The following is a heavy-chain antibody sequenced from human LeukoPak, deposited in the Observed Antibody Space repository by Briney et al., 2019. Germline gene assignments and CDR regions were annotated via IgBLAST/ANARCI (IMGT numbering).Heavy chain of an antibody. J-gene: IGHJ4*02. V-gene: IGHV3-21*04. Sequence: GGSLRLSCAGSGFTFSSYSMNWVRQAPGKGLEWVSSISTSSSYIYYADSVKGRFTISRDNARNSLYLQMNSLRAEDTAVYYCAREDYYDSGSNDYWGQGTLVTVSS. D-gene: IGHD3-22*01. CDR2: ISTSSSYI. CDR1: GFTFSSYS. CDR3: AREDYYDSGSNDY.